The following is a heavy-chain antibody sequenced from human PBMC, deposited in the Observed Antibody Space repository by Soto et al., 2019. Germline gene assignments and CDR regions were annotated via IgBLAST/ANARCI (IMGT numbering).Heavy chain of an antibody. Sequence: EVQLLESGGGLVQPGGSLRLSCAASGFTFSSYAMSWVRQAPGKGLEWVSAISGSGGSTYYADSVKGRFTISRDNYKNTLYLQMNSLRAEDTAVYYCAKGGGNPSYYYGMDVWGQGTTVTVSS. CDR3: AKGGGNPSYYYGMDV. D-gene: IGHD3-16*01. V-gene: IGHV3-23*01. CDR2: ISGSGGST. J-gene: IGHJ6*02. CDR1: GFTFSSYA.